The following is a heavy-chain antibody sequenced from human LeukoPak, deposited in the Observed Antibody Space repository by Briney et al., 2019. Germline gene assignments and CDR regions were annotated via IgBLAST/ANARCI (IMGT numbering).Heavy chain of an antibody. Sequence: PGGSLRLSCAASGFTFSTYWMHWVRQAPGKGLVWVSRINSDGSSTNYADSVKGRFTISRDNSKNTLYLQMNSLRAEDTAVYYCARDQVSGWVVGPEDYWGQGTLVTVSS. CDR1: GFTFSTYW. J-gene: IGHJ4*02. CDR2: INSDGSST. V-gene: IGHV3-74*01. D-gene: IGHD2-2*01. CDR3: ARDQVSGWVVGPEDY.